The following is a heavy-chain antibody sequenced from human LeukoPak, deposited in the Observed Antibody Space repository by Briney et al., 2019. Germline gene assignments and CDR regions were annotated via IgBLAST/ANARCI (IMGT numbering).Heavy chain of an antibody. CDR3: ARDRRETPMYFFVF. CDR1: RFSFSDYT. CDR2: IRHSGVDS. Sequence: GGSLRLSCAASRFSFSDYTMSWVRHLPGKGLEWVSGIRHSGVDSSYADSVKGWFTISRDNSKNMLYLQMNSLRDDDTGVYYCARDRRETPMYFFVFWGQGPPVSVSS. V-gene: IGHV3-23*01. D-gene: IGHD3-10*02. J-gene: IGHJ4*02.